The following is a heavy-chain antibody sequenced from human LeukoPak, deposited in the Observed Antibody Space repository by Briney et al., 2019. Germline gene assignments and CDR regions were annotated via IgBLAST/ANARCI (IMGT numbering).Heavy chain of an antibody. CDR2: IIPIFGTA. CDR3: ARDSVGATGWFDP. D-gene: IGHD1-26*01. J-gene: IGHJ5*02. CDR1: GGTFSSYA. V-gene: IGHV1-69*05. Sequence: GASVKVSCKASGGTFSSYAISWVRQAPGQGLEWMGGIIPIFGTANYAQKFQGRVTMTRDMSTSTVYMELSSLRSEDTAVYYCARDSVGATGWFDPWGQGTLVTVSS.